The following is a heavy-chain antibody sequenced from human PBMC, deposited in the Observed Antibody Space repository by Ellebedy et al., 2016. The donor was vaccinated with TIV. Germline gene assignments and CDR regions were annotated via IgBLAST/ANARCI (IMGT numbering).Heavy chain of an antibody. CDR2: VRSRAHSYET. CDR1: GFTFSCSA. J-gene: IGHJ2*01. V-gene: IGHV3-73*01. D-gene: IGHD5-12*01. Sequence: GESLKISXEASGFTFSCSALHWVRQASEKGLEWVGRVRSRAHSYETAYAASVKGRFTVSRDDSTNTAYLQMNSLKIEDTAVYYCTRPLALEGRDTWYFDLWGRGTLVTVSS. CDR3: TRPLALEGRDTWYFDL.